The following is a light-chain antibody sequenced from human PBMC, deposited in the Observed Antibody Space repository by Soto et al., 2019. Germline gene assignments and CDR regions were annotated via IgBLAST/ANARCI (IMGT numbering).Light chain of an antibody. V-gene: IGKV1-39*01. CDR3: QQSYSTLYT. CDR2: AAS. J-gene: IGKJ2*01. Sequence: IQMTQSPSSLSASVGDRVTITCRASQSISSYLNWYQQKPGKAPKLLIYAASSLPSGVPSRFSGSGSETEFTLTISSLQPEDFATYHCQQSYSTLYTFGQGTKLEIK. CDR1: QSISSY.